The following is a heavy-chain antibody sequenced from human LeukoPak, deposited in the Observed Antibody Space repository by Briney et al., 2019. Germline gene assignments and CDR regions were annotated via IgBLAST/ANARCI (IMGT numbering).Heavy chain of an antibody. CDR1: GFTVSSNY. V-gene: IGHV3-66*01. CDR3: TRGVTVTTPKATYYYHMDV. Sequence: GGSLRLSCAASGFTVSSNYMSWVRQAPGKGLEWVSVIYSGGSTYYADSVKGRFTISRDSSKTTLYLQMNSLRGEDTAVYYCTRGVTVTTPKATYYYHMDVWGKGTTVTISS. CDR2: IYSGGST. D-gene: IGHD4-17*01. J-gene: IGHJ6*03.